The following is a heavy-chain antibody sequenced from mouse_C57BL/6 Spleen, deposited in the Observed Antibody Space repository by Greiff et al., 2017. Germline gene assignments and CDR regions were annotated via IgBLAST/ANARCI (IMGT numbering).Heavy chain of an antibody. V-gene: IGHV1-26*01. CDR3: ARGGWLGRAWFAY. CDR1: GYTFTDYY. Sequence: EVMLQQSGPELVKPGASVKISCKASGYTFTDYYMNWVKQSHGKSLEWIGDINPNNGGTSYNQKFKGKATLTVDKSSSTAYMELRSLTSEDSAVYDGARGGWLGRAWFAYWGQGTLVTVSA. D-gene: IGHD2-3*01. J-gene: IGHJ3*01. CDR2: INPNNGGT.